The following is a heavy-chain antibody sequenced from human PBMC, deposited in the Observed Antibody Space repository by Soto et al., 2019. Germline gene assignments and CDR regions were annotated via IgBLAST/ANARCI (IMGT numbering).Heavy chain of an antibody. Sequence: EVELMESGGGLVQPGGSLRLSCAASGFPFSTYPMNWVRQVPGKGLEWVSGISGSGISTFYADSVKGRFTISRDNSKNTVYLQMNRLRAEDTALYYCVKLPVTTASYCYFGMDVWGQGTTVTVSS. CDR1: GFPFSTYP. CDR3: VKLPVTTASYCYFGMDV. J-gene: IGHJ6*02. V-gene: IGHV3-23*01. CDR2: ISGSGIST. D-gene: IGHD4-4*01.